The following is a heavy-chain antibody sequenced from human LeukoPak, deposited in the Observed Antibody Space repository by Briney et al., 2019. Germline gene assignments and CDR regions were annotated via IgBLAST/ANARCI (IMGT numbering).Heavy chain of an antibody. CDR3: ARDCSGGSCYGAFDI. CDR2: IYDSGST. D-gene: IGHD2-15*01. J-gene: IGHJ3*02. CDR1: GASIRSGDYY. Sequence: PSQTLSLTCTVSGASIRSGDYYRSWIRQPPGKGLEWIGYIYDSGSTYYNPSLKSRITISVDTSENRFSLKLSSVTATDTAVYYCARDCSGGSCYGAFDIWGQGTMVTVSS. V-gene: IGHV4-30-4*01.